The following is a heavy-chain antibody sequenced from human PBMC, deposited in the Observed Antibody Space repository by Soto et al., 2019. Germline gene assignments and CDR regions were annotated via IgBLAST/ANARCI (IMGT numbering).Heavy chain of an antibody. CDR3: SKDDSVSSGYPVDY. Sequence: PGGSLRLSCAASGFTFSSYAMSWVRQAPGKGLEWVSAISGSGGSTYYADSVKGRFTISRDNSKNTLYLQMNSLRAEDTAVYYCSKDDSVSSGYPVDYWAQGNLVTVSS. CDR1: GFTFSSYA. V-gene: IGHV3-23*01. CDR2: ISGSGGST. D-gene: IGHD3-22*01. J-gene: IGHJ4*02.